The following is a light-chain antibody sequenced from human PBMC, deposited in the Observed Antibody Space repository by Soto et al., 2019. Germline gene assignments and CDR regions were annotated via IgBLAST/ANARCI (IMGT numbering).Light chain of an antibody. Sequence: DSQMTQSPSSLSASVRDRVTITCRASQSISRSLNWYQQKPGKAPKLLIYGASTLQSGVPSRFSGSGSGTDYTLTISSLQPEDFATYYCQQSYRTPTFGQGTRLEIK. CDR1: QSISRS. CDR2: GAS. CDR3: QQSYRTPT. V-gene: IGKV1-39*01. J-gene: IGKJ5*01.